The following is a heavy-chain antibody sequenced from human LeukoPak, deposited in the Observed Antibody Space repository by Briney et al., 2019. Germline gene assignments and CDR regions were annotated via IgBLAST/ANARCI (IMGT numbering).Heavy chain of an antibody. D-gene: IGHD1-1*01. V-gene: IGHV1-69*05. CDR2: IIPVYGTT. J-gene: IGHJ6*03. Sequence: SVKVSCKASGASFRIYGVTWVRQAPGRGPEWMGGIIPVYGTTNYAQKFQGRVTITTDESTSTVYMELSSLRFEDTAIYYCATNFLVEYWITYMDVWGKGTTVSVSS. CDR3: ATNFLVEYWITYMDV. CDR1: GASFRIYG.